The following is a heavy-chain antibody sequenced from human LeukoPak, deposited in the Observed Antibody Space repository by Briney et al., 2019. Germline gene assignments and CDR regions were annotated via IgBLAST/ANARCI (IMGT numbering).Heavy chain of an antibody. CDR3: ARVHYYGSGSSEYFQH. V-gene: IGHV3-66*01. D-gene: IGHD3-10*01. CDR2: IYSGGST. J-gene: IGHJ1*01. Sequence: GGSLRLSCAASGFTVSSNYMSWVRQAPGKGLEWVSVIYSGGSTYYADSVNGRFTISRDNSKNTLYLQMNSLRAEDTAVYYCARVHYYGSGSSEYFQHWGQGTLVTVSS. CDR1: GFTVSSNY.